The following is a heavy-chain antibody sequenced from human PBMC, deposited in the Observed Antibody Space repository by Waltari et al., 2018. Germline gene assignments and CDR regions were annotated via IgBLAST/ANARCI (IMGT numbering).Heavy chain of an antibody. CDR1: GFSLSTSGVG. J-gene: IGHJ5*02. CDR2: IYWNDDK. CDR3: AHRLPTYYYGSGSYLGDWFDP. V-gene: IGHV2-5*01. D-gene: IGHD3-10*01. Sequence: QITLKESGPTLVKPTQTLTLTCTFSGFSLSTSGVGVGWIRQPPGKALEWLALIYWNDDKRYSPSLKRRLTITKDTSKNQVVLTMTNMDPVDTATYYCAHRLPTYYYGSGSYLGDWFDPWGQGTLVTVSS.